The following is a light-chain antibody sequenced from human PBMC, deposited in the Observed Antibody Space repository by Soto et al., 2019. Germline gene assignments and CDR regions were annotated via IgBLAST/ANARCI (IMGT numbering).Light chain of an antibody. J-gene: IGLJ1*01. V-gene: IGLV2-11*01. CDR2: DVT. CDR1: SSDVGGYNF. CDR3: CSYLGSYTSYV. Sequence: QSVLTQPRSVSGSPGQSVTISCTGTSSDVGGYNFVSWYQQHPGKAPKFMIYDVTKRPSGVPDRFSGSKSGNTASLTISGLQAEDEADYYCCSYLGSYTSYVFGTGTKLTVL.